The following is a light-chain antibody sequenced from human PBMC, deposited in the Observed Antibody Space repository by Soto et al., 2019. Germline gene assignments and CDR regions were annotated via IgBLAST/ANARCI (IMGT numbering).Light chain of an antibody. CDR3: SSYAGSNNYV. CDR2: EVS. CDR1: GSDVGVYNY. J-gene: IGLJ1*01. V-gene: IGLV2-8*01. Sequence: HSVLTHPPSAAGSPGQSVTISCTGNGSDVGVYNYVSWYQQHPGKAPKLMIYEVSKRPSGVPDRFSGSKSGNTASLTVSGLQAEDEADYYCSSYAGSNNYVFGTGTKVTVL.